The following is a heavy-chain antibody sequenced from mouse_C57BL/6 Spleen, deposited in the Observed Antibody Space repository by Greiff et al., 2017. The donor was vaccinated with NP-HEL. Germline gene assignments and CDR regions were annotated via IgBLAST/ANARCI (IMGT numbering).Heavy chain of an antibody. CDR2: ISSGGDYI. J-gene: IGHJ4*01. CDR3: TREGAYYSTSYDAMDY. V-gene: IGHV5-9-1*02. CDR1: GFTFSSYA. D-gene: IGHD2-5*01. Sequence: EVMLVESGEGLVKPGGSLKLSCAASGFTFSSYAMSWVRQTPEKRLEWVAYISSGGDYIYYADTVKGRFTISRDNARNTLYLQMSSLKSEDTAMYYCTREGAYYSTSYDAMDYWGQGTSVTVSS.